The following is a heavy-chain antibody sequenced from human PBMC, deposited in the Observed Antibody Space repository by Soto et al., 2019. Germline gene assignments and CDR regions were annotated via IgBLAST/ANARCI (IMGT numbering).Heavy chain of an antibody. V-gene: IGHV3-33*01. CDR3: ARDDAFDNENGFDM. D-gene: IGHD3-3*02. CDR1: GLRFYFYG. CDR2: IVSDGSAR. J-gene: IGHJ3*02. Sequence: SMRLSCAVSGLRFYFYGFHWVRHTPGKGLEWLGVIVSDGSARYHADSLEGRFFISRDNSKDILYLQMNSLRVEDTAVYYCARDDAFDNENGFDMWGQGTMVTVSS.